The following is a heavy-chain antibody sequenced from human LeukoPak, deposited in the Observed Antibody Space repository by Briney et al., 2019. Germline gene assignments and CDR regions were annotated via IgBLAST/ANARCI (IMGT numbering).Heavy chain of an antibody. CDR3: AREIVVVPAAINDWFDP. V-gene: IGHV4-59*01. CDR2: IYYSGHT. Sequence: PSETLSLTCTVFADSLNNYYWNWIRRPPGKGLEWIGYIYYSGHTNYNPSLNSRVAISIDTSKNQFSLKLNSLTAADTAVYYCAREIVVVPAAINDWFDPWGQGTLVTVSS. J-gene: IGHJ5*02. D-gene: IGHD2-2*01. CDR1: ADSLNNYY.